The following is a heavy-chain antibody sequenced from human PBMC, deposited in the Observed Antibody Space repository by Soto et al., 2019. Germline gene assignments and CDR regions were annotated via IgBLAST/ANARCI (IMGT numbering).Heavy chain of an antibody. CDR1: GYTFTSYD. V-gene: IGHV1-8*01. J-gene: IGHJ6*02. D-gene: IGHD3-10*01. Sequence: ASGTASCHASGYTFTSYDIYWVRQATGQGLEWMGWMNPNSGNTGYAQKFQGRVTMTRNTSISTAYMELSSLRFEDTAVYYCARGQVLRWFGEPDYALDVWG. CDR2: MNPNSGNT. CDR3: ARGQVLRWFGEPDYALDV.